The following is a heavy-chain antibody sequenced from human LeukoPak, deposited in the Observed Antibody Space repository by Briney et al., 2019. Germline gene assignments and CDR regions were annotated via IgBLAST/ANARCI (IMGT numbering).Heavy chain of an antibody. D-gene: IGHD1-1*01. Sequence: GGSLRLSCAASGFTFSSYWMSWVRQAPGKGLAWVANMKQDESEKYYVDSVKGRFTISRDNAKNSLYLQMNSLRAEDTAVYYCARDKIEGPTKLDYWGQGILVTVSS. CDR2: MKQDESEK. CDR1: GFTFSSYW. V-gene: IGHV3-7*01. J-gene: IGHJ4*02. CDR3: ARDKIEGPTKLDY.